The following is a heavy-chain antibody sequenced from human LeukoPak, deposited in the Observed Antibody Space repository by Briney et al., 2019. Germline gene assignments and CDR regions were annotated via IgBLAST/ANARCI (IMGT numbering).Heavy chain of an antibody. D-gene: IGHD6-19*01. J-gene: IGHJ4*02. Sequence: NPSETLSLTCTVSGGSISSYYWSWIGQPPGKGLEWIGYIYYSGSTNYNPSLKSRVTISVNTSKNQFSLKLSSVTAADTAVYYCARPRSSSGWDGDFDSWGQGTLVTVSS. CDR2: IYYSGST. CDR3: ARPRSSSGWDGDFDS. V-gene: IGHV4-59*01. CDR1: GGSISSYY.